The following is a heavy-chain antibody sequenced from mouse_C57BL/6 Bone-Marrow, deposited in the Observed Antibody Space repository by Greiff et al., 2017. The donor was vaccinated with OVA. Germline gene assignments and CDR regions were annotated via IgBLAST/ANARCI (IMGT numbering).Heavy chain of an antibody. CDR2: IYPGSGST. V-gene: IGHV1-55*01. CDR1: GYTFTSYW. Sequence: QVQLQQPGAELVKPGASVKMSCKASGYTFTSYWITWVKQRPGQGLEWIGDIYPGSGSTNYNEKFKSKATLTVDTSSSTAYMQLSSLTSEDSAVNYCARGVLITTVRYFDVWGTGTTVTVSS. D-gene: IGHD1-1*01. CDR3: ARGVLITTVRYFDV. J-gene: IGHJ1*03.